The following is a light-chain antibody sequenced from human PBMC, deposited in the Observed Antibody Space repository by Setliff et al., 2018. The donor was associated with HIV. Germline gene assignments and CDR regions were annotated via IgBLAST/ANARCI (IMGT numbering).Light chain of an antibody. CDR2: DVS. Sequence: LTQPPSASGSPGQSVTISCTGTSSDVGGYNYVSWYQQHPGKAPKLMIYDVSNRPSGVSNRFSGSKSGNTASLTISGLQAEDEADYYCSSYTSSSTGVFGTGTKVTVL. V-gene: IGLV2-14*03. CDR1: SSDVGGYNY. J-gene: IGLJ1*01. CDR3: SSYTSSSTGV.